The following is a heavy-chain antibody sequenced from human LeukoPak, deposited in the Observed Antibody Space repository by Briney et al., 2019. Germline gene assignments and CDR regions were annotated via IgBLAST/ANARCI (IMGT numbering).Heavy chain of an antibody. J-gene: IGHJ4*02. D-gene: IGHD5-24*01. V-gene: IGHV3-30*04. CDR3: VRDRGDGYTQIDY. Sequence: GGSLRLSCAASGFTFSSYGLHWVRQAPGKGLECVAVISKDGSNEHYADPGKGRFTISRDNSKNTLYLQMNSLRTEDTAVYYCVRDRGDGYTQIDYGGQGPLVTVSS. CDR2: ISKDGSNE. CDR1: GFTFSSYG.